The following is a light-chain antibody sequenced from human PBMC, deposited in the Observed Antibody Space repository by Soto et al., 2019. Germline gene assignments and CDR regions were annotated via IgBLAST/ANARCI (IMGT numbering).Light chain of an antibody. Sequence: DIQMTQSPSSLSASVGDRVTITCRASQSISSYLNWYQQKPRKAPKLLIYAASSLQSGVPSRFSGSGSGTDFTLTISSLQPEDFATYYCQQSYSTPPGTFGQGTKLEIK. J-gene: IGKJ2*01. CDR1: QSISSY. CDR3: QQSYSTPPGT. V-gene: IGKV1-39*01. CDR2: AAS.